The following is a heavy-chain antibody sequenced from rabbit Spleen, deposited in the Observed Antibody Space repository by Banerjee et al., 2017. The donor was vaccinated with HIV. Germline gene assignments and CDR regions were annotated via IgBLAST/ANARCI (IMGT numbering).Heavy chain of an antibody. V-gene: IGHV1S47*01. CDR1: GFDFSSSYY. CDR2: IYIGDGST. D-gene: IGHD1-1*01. J-gene: IGHJ6*01. Sequence: QEQLVESGGGLVQPEGSLTLTCKAAGFDFSSSYYMCWVRQAPGKGPEWIACIYIGDGSTYYATWVNGRFTTSRSTSLNTVTLQMTSLTAADTATYFCARASWSTSGLWIAIYQFGLWGPGTLVTVS. CDR3: ARASWSTSGLWIAIYQFGL.